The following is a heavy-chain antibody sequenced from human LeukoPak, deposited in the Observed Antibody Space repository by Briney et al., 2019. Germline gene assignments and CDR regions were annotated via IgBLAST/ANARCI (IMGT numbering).Heavy chain of an antibody. CDR1: GFTFSSYS. D-gene: IGHD5-24*01. J-gene: IGHJ3*02. CDR2: ISSSSSYI. Sequence: GSLRLSCAASGFTFSSYSMNWVRQAPGKGLEWVSSISSSSSYIYYADSVKGRLTISRDNAKNSLYLQMNSLRAEDTAVYYCARSGMATATACAFDIWGQGTMVTVSS. V-gene: IGHV3-21*01. CDR3: ARSGMATATACAFDI.